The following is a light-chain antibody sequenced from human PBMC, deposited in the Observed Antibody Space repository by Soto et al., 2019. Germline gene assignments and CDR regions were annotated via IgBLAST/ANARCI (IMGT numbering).Light chain of an antibody. CDR1: ISNIGSNY. Sequence: QSVLTQPPSASGTPGQRVTISCSGSISNIGSNYVYWYQKLPGTAPKVLIYSNNQRPSGVPDRFSGSKSGTSASLAIRGLRSEDEAAYYCAAWDDSLSGVVFGGGTKLTVL. CDR2: SNN. J-gene: IGLJ3*02. V-gene: IGLV1-47*01. CDR3: AAWDDSLSGVV.